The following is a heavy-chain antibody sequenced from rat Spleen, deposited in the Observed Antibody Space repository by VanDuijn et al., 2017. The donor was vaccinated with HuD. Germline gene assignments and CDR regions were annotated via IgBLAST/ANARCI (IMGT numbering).Heavy chain of an antibody. CDR3: ATHLLLQSGVMDA. V-gene: IGHV5S10*01. CDR2: IIYDGSRT. J-gene: IGHJ4*01. D-gene: IGHD1-1*01. CDR1: GFTFSDYN. Sequence: EVQLVESGGGLVQPGRSLKLSCAASGFTFSDYNMAWVRQAPKNGLEWVATIIYDGSRTYYRDSVKGRFTISRDNAKSTLYLQMDSLRSEDTATYYCATHLLLQSGVMDAWGQGASVTVSS.